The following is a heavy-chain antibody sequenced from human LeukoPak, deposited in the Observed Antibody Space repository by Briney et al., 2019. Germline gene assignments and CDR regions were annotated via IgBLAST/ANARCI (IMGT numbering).Heavy chain of an antibody. CDR1: GFTVSNKY. Sequence: GGSLRLSCAASGFTVSNKYMTWVRQAPGKGLEWVSLIYSDGRTYYADSVKGRFTISRDNSKNTLYLQMNSLRAEDTAVYYCAGFYDSSGYRPDAFDIWGQGTMVTVSS. CDR3: AGFYDSSGYRPDAFDI. CDR2: IYSDGRT. J-gene: IGHJ3*02. D-gene: IGHD3-22*01. V-gene: IGHV3-53*05.